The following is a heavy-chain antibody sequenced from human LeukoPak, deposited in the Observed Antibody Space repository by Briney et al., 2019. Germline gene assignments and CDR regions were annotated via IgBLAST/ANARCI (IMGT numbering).Heavy chain of an antibody. CDR3: ARDHGSSWYALDI. CDR1: GFTFSSYS. D-gene: IGHD6-13*01. CDR2: ISSSSSYI. Sequence: AGGSLRLSCAASGFTFSSYSMNWVRQAPGKGLEWVSSISSSSSYIYYADSVKGRFTISRDNAKNSLYLQMNSLRAEDTAVYYCARDHGSSWYALDIWGQGTMVTVSS. V-gene: IGHV3-21*01. J-gene: IGHJ3*02.